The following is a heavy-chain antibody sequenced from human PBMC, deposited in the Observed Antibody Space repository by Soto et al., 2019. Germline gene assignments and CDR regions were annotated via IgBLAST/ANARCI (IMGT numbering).Heavy chain of an antibody. V-gene: IGHV4-39*01. CDR3: ARHGGRITIFGVVIPYFDY. J-gene: IGHJ4*02. CDR1: GGSISSSSYY. CDR2: IYYSGST. Sequence: PSETLSLTCTVSGGSISSSSYYWGWIRQPPGKGLEWIGSIYYSGSTYYNPSLKSRVTISVDTSKNQFSLKLSSVTAADTAVYYCARHGGRITIFGVVIPYFDYRGQGTLVTVSS. D-gene: IGHD3-3*01.